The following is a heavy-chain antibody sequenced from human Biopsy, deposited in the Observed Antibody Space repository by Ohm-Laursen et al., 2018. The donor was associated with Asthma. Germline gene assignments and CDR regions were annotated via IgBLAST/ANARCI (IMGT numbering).Heavy chain of an antibody. D-gene: IGHD1-26*01. CDR1: GGSMSSSSYS. J-gene: IGHJ6*02. Sequence: SDTLSLTCTVSGGSMSSSSYSWGWIRQPPGKGLEWIGSISYTGNTDIPSLRSRVTLSVDTSKNNFSLKLTSVTAADTAVYYCARGSSSRLSQWELLVSGGNRAHSYYGMDVWGQGTTVTVSS. CDR3: ARGSSSRLSQWELLVSGGNRAHSYYGMDV. CDR2: ISYTGNT. V-gene: IGHV4-39*02.